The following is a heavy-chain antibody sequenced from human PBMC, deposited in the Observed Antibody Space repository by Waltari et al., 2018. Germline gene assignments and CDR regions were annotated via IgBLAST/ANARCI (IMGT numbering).Heavy chain of an antibody. CDR1: GFTVSSNY. CDR2: CYSGGST. D-gene: IGHD1-26*01. CDR3: ARGGSGSYYGRDAFDI. Sequence: EVQLVETGGGLIQPGGSLRLSCAASGFTVSSNYMSWFRQAPGKGGEGGSVCYSGGSTYYADSVKGRFTISRDNSKNTLYLQMNSLRAEDTAVYYCARGGSGSYYGRDAFDIWGQGTMVTVSS. V-gene: IGHV3-53*02. J-gene: IGHJ3*02.